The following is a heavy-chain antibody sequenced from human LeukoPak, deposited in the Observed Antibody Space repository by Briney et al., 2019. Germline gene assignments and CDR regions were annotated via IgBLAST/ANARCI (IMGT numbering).Heavy chain of an antibody. CDR1: GFTFSSYA. D-gene: IGHD2-2*01. V-gene: IGHV3-23*01. J-gene: IGHJ4*02. CDR2: ISGDGRAT. Sequence: GGSLRLSCAASGFTFSSYAMNWVRQAPGKGLEWVSTISGDGRATHYAAFEKGRFTISRANSKNTLFLQMNRLRAEDTAVYYCAKSGSRDWDYFEYWGQGTLVT. CDR3: AKSGSRDWDYFEY.